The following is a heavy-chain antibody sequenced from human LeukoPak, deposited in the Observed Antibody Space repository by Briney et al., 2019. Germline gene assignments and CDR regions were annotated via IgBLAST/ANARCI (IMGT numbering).Heavy chain of an antibody. CDR3: ARGASPKDAVFFDY. CDR2: VHSSGDI. D-gene: IGHD3-16*01. J-gene: IGHJ4*02. CDR1: GVSITSGSYY. Sequence: SEPLSLTCSVSGVSITSGSYYWGWIRQSAGTGLEWIGRVHSSGDIYHNAAFRSRAAVSGDASKNQFSLQLNSVTAADTAVYYCARGASPKDAVFFDYWGQGALITVSS. V-gene: IGHV4-61*02.